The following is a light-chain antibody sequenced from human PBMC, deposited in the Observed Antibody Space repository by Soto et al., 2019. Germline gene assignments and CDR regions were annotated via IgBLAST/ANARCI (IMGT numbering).Light chain of an antibody. CDR2: LEGSGSY. CDR3: ETWDSNTHV. V-gene: IGLV4-60*02. Sequence: QSVLTQSSSASASLGSSVKLTCTLSSGHSSYIIAWHQQQPGKAPRYLMKLEGSGSYNKGSGVPDRFSGSSSGADRYLTISNLPFDDEADYYCETWDSNTHVFGGGTKLTVL. CDR1: SGHSSYI. J-gene: IGLJ3*02.